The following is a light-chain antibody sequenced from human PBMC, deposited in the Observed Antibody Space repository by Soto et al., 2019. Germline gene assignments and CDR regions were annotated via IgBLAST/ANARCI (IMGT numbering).Light chain of an antibody. J-gene: IGKJ3*01. CDR2: AAS. CDR3: QKYSSVPV. V-gene: IGKV1-27*01. CDR1: QGIRNF. Sequence: DIPMTQSPTSLSASVGDRVTITCRASQGIRNFVAWYQQKPGKAPKLLIYAASTLQSGVPSRFSGSGSGTDFTLTINSLQPEYVATYSCQKYSSVPVFGPGTKVEIK.